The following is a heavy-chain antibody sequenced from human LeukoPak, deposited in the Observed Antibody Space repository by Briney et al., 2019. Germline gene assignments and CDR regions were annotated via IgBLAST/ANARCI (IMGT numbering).Heavy chain of an antibody. CDR2: ISYDGSNK. CDR1: GFTFSSYG. J-gene: IGHJ4*02. Sequence: GGSLRLSCGASGFTFSSYGMHWVRQAPGKGLEWVAVISYDGSNKYYADSVKGRFTISRDNSKNTLYLQMNSLRAEDTAVYYCANIAAVPSFDYWGQGTLVTVSS. CDR3: ANIAAVPSFDY. D-gene: IGHD6-13*01. V-gene: IGHV3-30*19.